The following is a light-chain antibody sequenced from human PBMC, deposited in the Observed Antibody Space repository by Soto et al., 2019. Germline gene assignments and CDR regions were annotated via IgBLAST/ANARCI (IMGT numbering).Light chain of an antibody. J-gene: IGKJ1*01. CDR3: QKYNSYWT. CDR2: GAS. CDR1: QSVSSN. Sequence: EIVMTQSPATLSVSPGERATLSCRASQSVSSNLAWYQQKPGQAPRLLIYGASSLETGVPSRFSGSGSGTEFTLTISSLQPDDFATYYRQKYNSYWTFGQGTKVDIK. V-gene: IGKV3-15*01.